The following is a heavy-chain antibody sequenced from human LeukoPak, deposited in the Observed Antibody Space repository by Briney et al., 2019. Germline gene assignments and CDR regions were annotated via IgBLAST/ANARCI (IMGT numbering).Heavy chain of an antibody. V-gene: IGHV4-59*01. CDR2: VYYSGSA. CDR1: GGSISTYY. D-gene: IGHD6-19*01. Sequence: PSETLSLTCTVSGGSISTYYWSWIRQPPGKGLEWIGYVYYSGSANYNPSLNSRVTISVDTSKNQYSLNLTSVTAADTAVYYCARGGWYYFDYCGQGTPVTVSS. J-gene: IGHJ4*02. CDR3: ARGGWYYFDY.